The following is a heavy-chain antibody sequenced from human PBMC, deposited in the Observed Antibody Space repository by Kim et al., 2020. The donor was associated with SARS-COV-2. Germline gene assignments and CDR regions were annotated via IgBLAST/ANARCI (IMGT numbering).Heavy chain of an antibody. J-gene: IGHJ4*02. Sequence: SADSVKGRFTISRDNSKNTLYLQMNSLRAEDTAVYYCAREVTMVRGPFDYWGQGTLVTVSS. D-gene: IGHD3-10*01. CDR3: AREVTMVRGPFDY. V-gene: IGHV3-30*01.